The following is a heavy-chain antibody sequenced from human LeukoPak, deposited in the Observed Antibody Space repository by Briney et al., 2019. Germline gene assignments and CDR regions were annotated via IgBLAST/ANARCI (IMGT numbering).Heavy chain of an antibody. CDR1: GFTFGDYP. J-gene: IGHJ4*02. CDR2: IRSKTYGGTT. V-gene: IGHV3-49*04. D-gene: IGHD5-24*01. Sequence: GVLRLSCTASGFTFGDYPMRWVRQAPGKGHEWVGFIRSKTYGGTTEYAASVKGRFTISRDDSKSIAYLQMNSLKNEDTAVYYCTKSRDGYNGGSVDYWGQGTLVTVSS. CDR3: TKSRDGYNGGSVDY.